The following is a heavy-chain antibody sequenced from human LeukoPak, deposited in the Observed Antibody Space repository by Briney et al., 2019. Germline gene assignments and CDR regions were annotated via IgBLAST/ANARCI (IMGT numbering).Heavy chain of an antibody. CDR2: TYYRSKWYN. V-gene: IGHV6-1*01. D-gene: IGHD6-13*01. J-gene: IGHJ4*02. CDR1: GNSVSSNSAA. CDR3: AGAGSSWYYYFDY. Sequence: SQTLSLTCAISGNSVSSNSAAWNWIRQSPSRGLEWLGRTYYRSKWYNDYAVSVKSRITTNPDTSKNQFSLQLNSVTPEDTAVYYCAGAGSSWYYYFDYWGQGTLVTVSS.